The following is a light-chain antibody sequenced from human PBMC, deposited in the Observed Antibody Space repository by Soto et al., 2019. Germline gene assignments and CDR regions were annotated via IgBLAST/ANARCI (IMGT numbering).Light chain of an antibody. CDR3: HQYGTSPYT. Sequence: EIVLTQSPDTLSLSPGERATLSCRASQSVGSSYLAWYQQKPGQAPRLLIYGASSRATGIPDRFSGSGSGTDFTLTISRLEPEDLAVYYGHQYGTSPYTFGQGTTRESK. CDR2: GAS. J-gene: IGKJ2*01. V-gene: IGKV3-20*01. CDR1: QSVGSSY.